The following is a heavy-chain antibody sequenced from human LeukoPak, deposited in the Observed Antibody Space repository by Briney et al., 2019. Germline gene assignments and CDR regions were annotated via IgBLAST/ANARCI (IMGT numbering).Heavy chain of an antibody. D-gene: IGHD1-26*01. V-gene: IGHV3-30*02. CDR3: AKAETSGSALFDY. J-gene: IGHJ4*02. Sequence: GGSLRLSCAASGFTFSSYDMHWVRQAPGKGLEWVAFMQYDGSIKYYADSVKGRFTISRDNSKNTLYLQMNSLRAEDTAVYYCAKAETSGSALFDYWGQGTLVTVSS. CDR1: GFTFSSYD. CDR2: MQYDGSIK.